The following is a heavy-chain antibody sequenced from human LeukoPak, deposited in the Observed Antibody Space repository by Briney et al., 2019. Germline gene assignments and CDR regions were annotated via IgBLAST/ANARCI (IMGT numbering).Heavy chain of an antibody. CDR3: ASSSWKTNWFDP. CDR1: GGTFSSYA. Sequence: ASVNVSCKASGGTFSSYAISWVRQAPGQGLEWMGGFDPEDGETIYAQKFQGRVTMTEDTSIDTAYMELSSLRSEDTAVYYCASSSWKTNWFDPWGQGTLVTVSS. V-gene: IGHV1-24*01. CDR2: FDPEDGET. D-gene: IGHD6-13*01. J-gene: IGHJ5*02.